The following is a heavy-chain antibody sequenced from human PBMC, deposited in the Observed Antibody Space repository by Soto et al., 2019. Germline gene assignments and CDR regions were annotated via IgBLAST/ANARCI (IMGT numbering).Heavy chain of an antibody. J-gene: IGHJ4*02. CDR1: GFTFSTYT. Sequence: GGSLRLSCVASGFTFSTYTMSWVRQAPGKGLEWVSSISGGGGSPSYADSVQGRFSISRDNAKNTLYLQMNSLRGEDTATYYCAKAICLTTDFYVPDYRGQGALVTASS. CDR3: AKAICLTTDFYVPDY. D-gene: IGHD4-17*01. V-gene: IGHV3-23*01. CDR2: ISGGGGSP.